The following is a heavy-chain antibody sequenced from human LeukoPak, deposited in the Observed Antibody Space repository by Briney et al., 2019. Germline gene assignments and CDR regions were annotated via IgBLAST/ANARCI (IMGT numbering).Heavy chain of an antibody. V-gene: IGHV1-69*06. D-gene: IGHD6-13*01. CDR2: IIPIFGTA. J-gene: IGHJ6*04. Sequence: SVKVSCKASGGTFSSYAISWVRQAPGQGLEWKGGIIPIFGTANYAQKFQGRVTITADKSTSTAYMELSSLRSEDTAVYYCAGVAAAEVNYYYYYSMDVWGKGTTVTVSS. CDR1: GGTFSSYA. CDR3: AGVAAAEVNYYYYYSMDV.